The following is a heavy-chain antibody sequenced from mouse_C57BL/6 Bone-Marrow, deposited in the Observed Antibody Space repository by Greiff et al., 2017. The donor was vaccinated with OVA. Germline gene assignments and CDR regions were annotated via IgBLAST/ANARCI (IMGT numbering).Heavy chain of an antibody. Sequence: EVKLMESGGGLVQPGGSLKLSCAASGFTFSDYYMYWVRQTPEKRLEWVAYISNGGGSTYYPDTVKGRFTISRDNAKNTLYLQMSRLKSEDTAMYYCARFPYSNYAMDYWGQGTSVTVSS. CDR1: GFTFSDYY. CDR2: ISNGGGST. CDR3: ARFPYSNYAMDY. V-gene: IGHV5-12*01. J-gene: IGHJ4*01. D-gene: IGHD2-5*01.